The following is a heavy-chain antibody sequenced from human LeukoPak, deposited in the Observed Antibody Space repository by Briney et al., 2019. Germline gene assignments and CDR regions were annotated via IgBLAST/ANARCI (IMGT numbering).Heavy chain of an antibody. CDR1: GYTFTNYG. CDR3: AREYYDILTGYYHYWYFDL. V-gene: IGHV1-18*01. CDR2: ITPYNANT. J-gene: IGHJ2*01. Sequence: ASVKVSCKASGYTFTNYGINWVRQAPGQALEWVGWITPYNANTNYAQKFQGRVTMTRDTSISTAYMELSRLRSDDTAVYYCAREYYDILTGYYHYWYFDLWGRGTLVTVSS. D-gene: IGHD3-9*01.